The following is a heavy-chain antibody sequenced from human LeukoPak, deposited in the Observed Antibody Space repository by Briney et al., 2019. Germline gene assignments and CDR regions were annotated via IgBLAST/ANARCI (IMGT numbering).Heavy chain of an antibody. D-gene: IGHD6-13*01. Sequence: PSETLSLTCAVSGGSISSSNWWSWVRQPPGKGLEWLGEIYHSGSTNYNPSLKSRVTISVDKSKNQFSLKLSSVTAADTAVYYCARAVLFAAAGTWYFDLWGRGTLVTVSS. V-gene: IGHV4-4*02. J-gene: IGHJ2*01. CDR2: IYHSGST. CDR3: ARAVLFAAAGTWYFDL. CDR1: GGSISSSNW.